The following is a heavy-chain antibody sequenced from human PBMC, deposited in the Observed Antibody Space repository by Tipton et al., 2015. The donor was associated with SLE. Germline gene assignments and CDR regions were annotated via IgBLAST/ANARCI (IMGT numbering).Heavy chain of an antibody. CDR1: GGSISSGGYS. J-gene: IGHJ6*02. Sequence: TLSLTCAVSGGSISSGGYSWSWIRQPPGKGLEWIGYIYYSGNTNYNPSLKSRVTISVDRSKTQFSLNLSSVTAADTAVYYCARLYSTTEAVYYYGMDVWGQGTTVTVSS. V-gene: IGHV4-61*08. CDR3: ARLYSTTEAVYYYGMDV. D-gene: IGHD4-11*01. CDR2: IYYSGNT.